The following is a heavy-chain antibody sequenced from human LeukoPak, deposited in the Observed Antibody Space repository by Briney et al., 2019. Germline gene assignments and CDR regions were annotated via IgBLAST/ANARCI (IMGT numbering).Heavy chain of an antibody. J-gene: IGHJ4*02. Sequence: GGSLRLSCAASGFTFSNYWMSWVRQAPGKGLEWVAGIKEDGSDKYYVDSVKGRFTISRDSAKNSLFLQMNSLRAEDTAVYYCARDQWRLFDYWGQGTLVTVSS. CDR3: ARDQWRLFDY. CDR2: IKEDGSDK. V-gene: IGHV3-7*04. CDR1: GFTFSNYW. D-gene: IGHD2-21*02.